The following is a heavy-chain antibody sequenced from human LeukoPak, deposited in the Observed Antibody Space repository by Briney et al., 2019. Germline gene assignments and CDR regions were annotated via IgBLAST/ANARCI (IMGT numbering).Heavy chain of an antibody. CDR3: ARCLRYSSSWYIWFDP. D-gene: IGHD6-13*01. CDR2: MNPNSGNT. Sequence: ASVKVSCKASGYTFTSYGISWVRQAPGQGLEWMGWMNPNSGNTGYAQKFQGRVTMTRNTSISTAYMELSSLRSEDTAVYYCARCLRYSSSWYIWFDPWGQGTLVTVSS. V-gene: IGHV1-8*02. CDR1: GYTFTSYG. J-gene: IGHJ5*02.